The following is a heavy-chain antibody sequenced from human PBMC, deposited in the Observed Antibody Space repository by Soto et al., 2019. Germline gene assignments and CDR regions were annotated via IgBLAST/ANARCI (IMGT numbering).Heavy chain of an antibody. J-gene: IGHJ5*02. CDR3: ARGIGSSSWLYNWFDP. CDR1: GGSISSGGYS. V-gene: IGHV4-30-2*01. Sequence: SETLSLTCAVSGGSISSGGYSWSWIRQPPGKGLEWIGYIYHSGSTYYNPSLKSRVTISVDRSKNQFSLKLSSVTAADTAVYYCARGIGSSSWLYNWFDPWGQGILVTVSS. D-gene: IGHD6-13*01. CDR2: IYHSGST.